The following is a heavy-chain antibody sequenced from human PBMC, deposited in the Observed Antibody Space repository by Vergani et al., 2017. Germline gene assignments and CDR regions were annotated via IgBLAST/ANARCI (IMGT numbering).Heavy chain of an antibody. CDR1: GFTFSSYG. J-gene: IGHJ4*02. Sequence: QVQLVESGVGVVQPGRSLRLSCAASGFTFSSYGMHWVRQAPGKGLEWVAVISYDGSNKYYADSVKGRFTISRDNSKNTLYLQMNSLRAEDTAVYYCAKEYGSGTDYFDYWGQGTLVTVSS. D-gene: IGHD3-10*01. CDR3: AKEYGSGTDYFDY. V-gene: IGHV3-30*18. CDR2: ISYDGSNK.